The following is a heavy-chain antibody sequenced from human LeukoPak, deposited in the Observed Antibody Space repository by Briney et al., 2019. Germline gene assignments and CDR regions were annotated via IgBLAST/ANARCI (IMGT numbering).Heavy chain of an antibody. CDR3: ASLGGSLRGY. Sequence: SETLSLTCTVSGGSISSSSYYWGWIRQPPGKGLEWIGTIYYSGSTYYNPSLKSRVTISVDTSKNQFSLKLSSVTAADTAVYYCASLGGSLRGYWGQGTLVTVSS. J-gene: IGHJ4*02. CDR2: IYYSGST. D-gene: IGHD3-16*01. CDR1: GGSISSSSYY. V-gene: IGHV4-39*01.